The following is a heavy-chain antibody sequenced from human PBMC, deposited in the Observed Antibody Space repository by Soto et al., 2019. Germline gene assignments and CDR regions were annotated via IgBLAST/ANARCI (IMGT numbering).Heavy chain of an antibody. D-gene: IGHD2-2*01. J-gene: IGHJ4*02. CDR3: ARDGCSSTSCYYFDY. V-gene: IGHV3-33*08. CDR2: IWYDGSNK. CDR1: GFTFSSYG. Sequence: GGSLRLSCAASGFTFSSYGMHWVRLAPGKGLEWVAVIWYDGSNKYYADSVKGRFTISRDNSKNTLYLQMNSLRAEDTAVYYCARDGCSSTSCYYFDYWGQGTLVTVSS.